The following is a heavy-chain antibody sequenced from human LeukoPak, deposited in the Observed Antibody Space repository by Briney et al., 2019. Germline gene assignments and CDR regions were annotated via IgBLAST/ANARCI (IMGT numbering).Heavy chain of an antibody. D-gene: IGHD2-15*01. CDR2: ITHSGST. CDR1: GGSFSGYY. V-gene: IGHV4-34*01. Sequence: PSETLSLTCAVYGGSFSGYYWGWIRQPPGKGLEWIGEITHSGSTNYNPSLKSRVTISVDTSKNQFSLKLSSVTAADTAVYYCARVVFCSGGSCYRYYFDYWGQGTLVTVSS. CDR3: ARVVFCSGGSCYRYYFDY. J-gene: IGHJ4*02.